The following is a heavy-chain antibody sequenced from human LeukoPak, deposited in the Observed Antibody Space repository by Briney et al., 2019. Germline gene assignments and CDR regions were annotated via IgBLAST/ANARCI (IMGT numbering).Heavy chain of an antibody. J-gene: IGHJ5*02. CDR1: GYSTSSGYY. CDR3: ARVGSSQENTIRPSYNWFDP. CDR2: IYHSGST. D-gene: IGHD6-13*01. Sequence: PSETLSLTCTVSGYSTSSGYYWGWIRQPPGKGLEWIGSIYHSGSTYYNPSLKSRVTISVDTSKNQFSLKLSSVTAADTAVYYCARVGSSQENTIRPSYNWFDPWGQGTLVTVSS. V-gene: IGHV4-38-2*02.